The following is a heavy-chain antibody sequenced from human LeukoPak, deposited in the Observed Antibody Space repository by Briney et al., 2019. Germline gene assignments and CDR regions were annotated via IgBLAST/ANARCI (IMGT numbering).Heavy chain of an antibody. Sequence: GGSLRLSCAASGFSFNTYGMTWVRQAPGKGMEWVSTIGGSGGSTYYSDSAKGRFTISRDNSKNTLFLQMNSLRVEDTAVYYCARGSLARCSRGNCESFDFWGQGTLATVSS. V-gene: IGHV3-23*01. J-gene: IGHJ4*02. D-gene: IGHD2-15*01. CDR3: ARGSLARCSRGNCESFDF. CDR2: IGGSGGST. CDR1: GFSFNTYG.